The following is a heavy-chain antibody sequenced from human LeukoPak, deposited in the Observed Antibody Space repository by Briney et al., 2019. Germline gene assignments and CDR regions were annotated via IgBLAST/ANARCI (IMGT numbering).Heavy chain of an antibody. D-gene: IGHD5-24*01. Sequence: GGSLRLSCVAYGFAFRSYCMTWVRQAPGKGLEWVGNIKQDGSKKSYVGSVKGRFTISRDNAKNSLYLQMNSLRAEDTAIYYCTRVGYIDEGIDYWGQGTLVTVSS. V-gene: IGHV3-7*04. CDR3: TRVGYIDEGIDY. CDR2: IKQDGSKK. J-gene: IGHJ4*02. CDR1: GFAFRSYC.